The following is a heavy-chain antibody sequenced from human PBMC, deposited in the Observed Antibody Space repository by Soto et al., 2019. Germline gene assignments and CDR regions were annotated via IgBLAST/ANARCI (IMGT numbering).Heavy chain of an antibody. V-gene: IGHV3-11*06. CDR2: ISLSRGYT. D-gene: IGHD2-15*01. CDR3: ARSVDLDY. Sequence: GGSLRLSCAASGFTFSDFYMSWIRQAPGKGLEWVSYISLSRGYTKYADSVKGRFTISRDNAKNSLYLQMSSLRAEDTAVYYCARSVDLDYWGQGTLVTVSS. CDR1: GFTFSDFY. J-gene: IGHJ4*02.